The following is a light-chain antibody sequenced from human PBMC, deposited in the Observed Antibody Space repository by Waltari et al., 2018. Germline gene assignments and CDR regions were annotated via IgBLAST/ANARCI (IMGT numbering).Light chain of an antibody. J-gene: IGLJ3*02. CDR1: SSDVGDYNF. CDR3: SSYTTSNTLWV. Sequence: QSALTQPASVSGSPGQSITISCTGTSSDVGDYNFVSWYQQHPGKAPQLIISHVNSRPSGVSNRCSGSKSGTTASLTISELQAEDGADYYCSSYTTSNTLWVFGGGTKLTVL. V-gene: IGLV2-14*03. CDR2: HVN.